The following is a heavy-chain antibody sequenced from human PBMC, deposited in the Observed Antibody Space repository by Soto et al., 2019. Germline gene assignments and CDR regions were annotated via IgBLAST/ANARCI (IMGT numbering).Heavy chain of an antibody. V-gene: IGHV3-30*18. CDR3: AKDIRWTTATRQNGMDV. J-gene: IGHJ6*04. D-gene: IGHD4-4*01. CDR1: GFTFSSYG. CDR2: ISYDGSNK. Sequence: QVQLVESGGGVVQPGRSLRLSCAASGFTFSSYGMHWVRQAPGKGLEWVAVISYDGSNKYYADSVKGRFTISRDKSKNTLYLQMNSLRAEDTAVYYCAKDIRWTTATRQNGMDVWGKGTTVTVSS.